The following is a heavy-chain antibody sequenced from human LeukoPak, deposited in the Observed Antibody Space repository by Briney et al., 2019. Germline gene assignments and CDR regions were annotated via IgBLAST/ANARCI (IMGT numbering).Heavy chain of an antibody. CDR2: ISWNSGSI. J-gene: IGHJ4*02. V-gene: IGHV3-9*01. CDR3: AKDGAHDYYDSSGSRPFDY. D-gene: IGHD3-22*01. Sequence: GGSLRLSCAASGFTFDDYAIHWVRQAPGKGLEWVSGISWNSGSIGYADSVKGRFTISRDNAKNSLYLQMNSLRAEDTALYYCAKDGAHDYYDSSGSRPFDYWGQGTLVTVSS. CDR1: GFTFDDYA.